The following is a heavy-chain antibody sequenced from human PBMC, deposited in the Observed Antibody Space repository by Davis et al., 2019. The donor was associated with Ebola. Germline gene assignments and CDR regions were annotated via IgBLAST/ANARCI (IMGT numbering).Heavy chain of an antibody. CDR2: ISVSGGSA. CDR3: AKDIVGGEGDYFDH. J-gene: IGHJ4*02. CDR1: GFTFSNYA. V-gene: IGHV3-23*01. D-gene: IGHD2-21*01. Sequence: PGGSLRLSCAASGFTFSNYAMNWVRQAPGKGLEWVATISVSGGSAYSADSVKGRFTISRDNSKNTLYLQMNSLRVEDTGIYYCAKDIVGGEGDYFDHWGQGTPVTVSS.